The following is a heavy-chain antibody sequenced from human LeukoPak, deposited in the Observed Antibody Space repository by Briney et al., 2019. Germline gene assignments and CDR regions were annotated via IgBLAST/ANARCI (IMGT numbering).Heavy chain of an antibody. CDR1: GGSISSGGYS. CDR2: IYYSGST. J-gene: IGHJ3*02. CDR3: ASGVVARSPSYAFDI. D-gene: IGHD2-15*01. Sequence: SQTLSLTCAVSGGSISSGGYSWSWIRQPPGKGLEWIGYIYYSGSTNYNPSLKSRVTISVDTSKNQFSLKLSSVTAADTAVYYCASGVVARSPSYAFDIWGQGTMVTVSS. V-gene: IGHV4-61*08.